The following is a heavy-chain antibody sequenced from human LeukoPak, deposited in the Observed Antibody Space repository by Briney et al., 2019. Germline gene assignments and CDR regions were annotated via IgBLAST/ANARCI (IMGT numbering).Heavy chain of an antibody. CDR1: GYSFTAYY. D-gene: IGHD1-26*01. Sequence: ASVKVSCKASGYSFTAYYIHWVRQAPGQGLEWIGWINPNSGDTNYAQKFQGRVTMNRETSISTAYMELTRLGSDDTAVYYCARGRPGSLRWFDPWGQGTLVTVSS. CDR2: INPNSGDT. J-gene: IGHJ5*02. CDR3: ARGRPGSLRWFDP. V-gene: IGHV1-2*02.